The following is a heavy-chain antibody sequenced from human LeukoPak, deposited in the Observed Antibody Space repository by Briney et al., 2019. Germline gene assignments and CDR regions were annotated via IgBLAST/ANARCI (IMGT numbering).Heavy chain of an antibody. Sequence: PGGSLRLSCVASGFTFGSYSMNWVRQAPGKGLEWVSYMCSGSSIMYYADSVKGRFSISRDNAKNSLFLRMDSLRDDDTAVYYCARRGYGDYAPFDDWGEGSLVTVSS. CDR2: MCSGSSIM. J-gene: IGHJ4*02. D-gene: IGHD4-17*01. V-gene: IGHV3-48*02. CDR1: GFTFGSYS. CDR3: ARRGYGDYAPFDD.